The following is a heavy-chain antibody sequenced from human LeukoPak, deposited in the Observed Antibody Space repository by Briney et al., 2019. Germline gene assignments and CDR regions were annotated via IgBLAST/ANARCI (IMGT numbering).Heavy chain of an antibody. CDR2: IYYSGST. V-gene: IGHV4-59*12. J-gene: IGHJ4*02. CDR1: DGSISSYY. CDR3: ARAFFHLTFYGSGSPPYY. Sequence: ASETLSLTCTVSDGSISSYYWSWIRQPPGKGLEWIGYIYYSGSTNYNPSLKSRVTISVDTSKNQFSLKLSSVTAADTAVYYCARAFFHLTFYGSGSPPYYWGQGTLVTVSS. D-gene: IGHD3-10*01.